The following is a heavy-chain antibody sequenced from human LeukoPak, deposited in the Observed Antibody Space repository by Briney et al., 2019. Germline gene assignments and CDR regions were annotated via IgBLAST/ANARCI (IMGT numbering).Heavy chain of an antibody. CDR1: GYTFTSYG. CDR3: ARPYYYDSSGYYYRRFWFDP. Sequence: GASVKVSCKASGYTFTSYGISWVRQAPGQGLEWMGWISAYNGNTNYAQKLQGRVTMTTDTSTSTAYMELRSLRSDDTAVYYCARPYYYDSSGYYYRRFWFDPWGPGTLVTVSS. J-gene: IGHJ5*02. V-gene: IGHV1-18*01. CDR2: ISAYNGNT. D-gene: IGHD3-22*01.